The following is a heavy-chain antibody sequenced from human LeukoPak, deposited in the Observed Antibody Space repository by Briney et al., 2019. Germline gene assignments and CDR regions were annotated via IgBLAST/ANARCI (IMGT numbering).Heavy chain of an antibody. CDR3: AKDVGYYDFWSGYYLGCFDY. V-gene: IGHV3-23*01. D-gene: IGHD3-3*01. Sequence: PGRSLRLSCAASGFTFSSYAMSWVRQAPGKGLEWVSAISGSGGSTYYADSVKGRFTISRDNSKDTLYLQMNSLRAEDTAVYYCAKDVGYYDFWSGYYLGCFDYWGQGTLVTVSS. CDR2: ISGSGGST. CDR1: GFTFSSYA. J-gene: IGHJ4*02.